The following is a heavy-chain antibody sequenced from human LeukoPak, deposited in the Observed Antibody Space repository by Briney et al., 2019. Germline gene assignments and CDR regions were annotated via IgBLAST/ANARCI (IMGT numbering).Heavy chain of an antibody. V-gene: IGHV3-21*01. Sequence: KPGGSLRLSCAASGFTFSSYSMNWVRQAPGKGLEWVSSISSSSSYIYYADSVKGRFTISRDNAKNSLYLQMNSLRAEDTAVYYXARATNYYYDSSGYPPFXXWGQXXLVT. CDR1: GFTFSSYS. CDR2: ISSSSSYI. CDR3: ARATNYYYDSSGYPPFXX. J-gene: IGHJ4*02. D-gene: IGHD3-22*01.